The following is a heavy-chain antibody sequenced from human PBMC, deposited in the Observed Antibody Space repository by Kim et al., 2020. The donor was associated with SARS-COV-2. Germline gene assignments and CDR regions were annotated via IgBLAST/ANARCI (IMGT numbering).Heavy chain of an antibody. D-gene: IGHD3-3*01. Sequence: SVKGRFTISRDNAKNSLYLQMNSLRAEDTAVYYCARDHGDGVVTPYYFDYWGQGTLVTVSS. CDR3: ARDHGDGVVTPYYFDY. V-gene: IGHV3-11*05. J-gene: IGHJ4*02.